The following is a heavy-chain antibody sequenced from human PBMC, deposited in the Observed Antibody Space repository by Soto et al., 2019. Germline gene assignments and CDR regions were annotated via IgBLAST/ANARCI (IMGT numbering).Heavy chain of an antibody. CDR3: ARGKGDRSGYYYYYGMDV. CDR1: GGTFSSYA. V-gene: IGHV1-69*13. J-gene: IGHJ6*02. D-gene: IGHD2-21*01. Sequence: ASVKVSCKASGGTFSSYAISWVRQAPGQGLEWMGGIIPIFGTANYAQKFQGRVTITADESTSTAYMELSSLRSEDTAVYYCARGKGDRSGYYYYYGMDVWGQGTTVTVSS. CDR2: IIPIFGTA.